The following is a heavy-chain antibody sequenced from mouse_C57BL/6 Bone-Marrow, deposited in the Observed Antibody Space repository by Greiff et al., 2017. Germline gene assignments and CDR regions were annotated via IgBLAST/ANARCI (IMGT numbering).Heavy chain of an antibody. V-gene: IGHV1-55*01. Sequence: VKLQQPGAELVKPGASVKMSCKASGYTFTSYWITWVKQRPGQGLEWIGDIYPGSGSTNYNEKFKSKATLTVDTSSSTAYMQRSSLTSEDSAVYYCASGGNYGGWFAYWGQGTLVTVSA. CDR2: IYPGSGST. J-gene: IGHJ3*01. CDR3: ASGGNYGGWFAY. D-gene: IGHD2-1*01. CDR1: GYTFTSYW.